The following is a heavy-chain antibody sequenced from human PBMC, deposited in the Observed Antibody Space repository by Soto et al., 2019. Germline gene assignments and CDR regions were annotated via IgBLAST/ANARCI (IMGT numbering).Heavy chain of an antibody. CDR3: ARGDGAGDSSSSVGGY. Sequence: VSVKVSCKASGYTFTSYDINWVRQATGQGLEWMGWMNPNSGNTGYAQKFQGRVTMTRNTSISTAYMELSSLRSEDTAVYYCARGDGAGDSSSSVGGYWGQGTLVTVSS. CDR2: MNPNSGNT. V-gene: IGHV1-8*01. CDR1: GYTFTSYD. D-gene: IGHD6-6*01. J-gene: IGHJ4*02.